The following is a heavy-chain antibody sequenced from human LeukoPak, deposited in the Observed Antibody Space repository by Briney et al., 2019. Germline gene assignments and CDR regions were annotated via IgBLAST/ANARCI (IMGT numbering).Heavy chain of an antibody. Sequence: SETLSLTCTVSGGSISSYYWSWIRQPPGKGLEWIGYIYYSGSTNYNPSLKSRVTISVDTSKNQFSLKLSSVTAADTAVYYCARGRSRNSGSYYDFDYWGQGTLVTVSS. CDR1: GGSISSYY. CDR3: ARGRSRNSGSYYDFDY. D-gene: IGHD1-26*01. V-gene: IGHV4-59*01. CDR2: IYYSGST. J-gene: IGHJ4*02.